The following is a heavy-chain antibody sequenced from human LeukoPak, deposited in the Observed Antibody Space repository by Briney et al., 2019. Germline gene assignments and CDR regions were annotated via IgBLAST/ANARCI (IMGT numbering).Heavy chain of an antibody. CDR1: GGSFSGYY. CDR2: IYYSGST. J-gene: IGHJ4*02. CDR3: ARQDFWSGYFGY. V-gene: IGHV4-59*08. Sequence: SETLSLTCAVYGGSFSGYYWSWIRQPPGKGLEWIGYIYYSGSTNYNPSLKSRVTISVDTSKNQFSLKLSSVTAADTAVYYCARQDFWSGYFGYWGQGTLVTVSS. D-gene: IGHD3-3*01.